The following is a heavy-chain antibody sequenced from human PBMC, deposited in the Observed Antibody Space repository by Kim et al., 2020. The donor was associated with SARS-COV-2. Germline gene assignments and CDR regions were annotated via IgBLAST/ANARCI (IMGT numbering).Heavy chain of an antibody. V-gene: IGHV3-33*01. Sequence: GGSLRLSCAASGFTFSSYGMNWVRQAPGKGLEWVAVIWCDGNNKYYADSVNGRFTISRDNSKNTLYLHMNSQRAEDTAVYYCARDFDSFSDYWGQGTLVTVSS. D-gene: IGHD3-9*01. CDR2: IWCDGNNK. J-gene: IGHJ4*02. CDR3: ARDFDSFSDY. CDR1: GFTFSSYG.